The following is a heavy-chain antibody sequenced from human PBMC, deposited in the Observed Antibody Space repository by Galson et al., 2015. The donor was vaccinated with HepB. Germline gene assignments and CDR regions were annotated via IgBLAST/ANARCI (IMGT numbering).Heavy chain of an antibody. CDR3: ASCQNLWFGELSCLGMDV. CDR1: GFTFSDYY. V-gene: IGHV3-11*01. CDR2: ISSSGSTI. Sequence: SLRLSCAASGFTFSDYYMSWIRQAPGKGLEWVSYISSSGSTIYYADSVKGRFTISRDDAKNSLYLQMNSLRAEDTAVYYCASCQNLWFGELSCLGMDVWGQGTTVTVSS. J-gene: IGHJ6*02. D-gene: IGHD3-10*01.